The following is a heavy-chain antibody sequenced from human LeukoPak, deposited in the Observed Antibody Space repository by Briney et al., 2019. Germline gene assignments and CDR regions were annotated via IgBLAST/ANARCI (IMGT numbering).Heavy chain of an antibody. D-gene: IGHD3-16*02. J-gene: IGHJ4*02. Sequence: GASVKVSCKASGYSFTGYYMHWVRQAPGQGLEWMGWINPNSGGTNYAQKFQGRVTMTRDTSISTAYMELSRLRSDDTAVYYCARANFDYVWGSYRVNYYDYWGQGTLVTVSS. CDR3: ARANFDYVWGSYRVNYYDY. CDR2: INPNSGGT. V-gene: IGHV1-2*02. CDR1: GYSFTGYY.